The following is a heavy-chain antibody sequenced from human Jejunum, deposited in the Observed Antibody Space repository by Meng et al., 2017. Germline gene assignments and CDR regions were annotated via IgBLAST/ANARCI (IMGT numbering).Heavy chain of an antibody. V-gene: IGHV4-34*01. CDR1: GGPFSGYY. Sequence: QVPLQQWGAGLLKPSETLSLTWAVYGGPFSGYYWTWIRQPPGKGLEWIGEINHDGRPYYNPSLNNRVTMSVDTSKNQLSLKLSSVTAADTAVYYCAIGGPGPRLLNWGQGTLVTVSS. CDR2: INHDGRP. CDR3: AIGGPGPRLLN. J-gene: IGHJ4*02. D-gene: IGHD1-14*01.